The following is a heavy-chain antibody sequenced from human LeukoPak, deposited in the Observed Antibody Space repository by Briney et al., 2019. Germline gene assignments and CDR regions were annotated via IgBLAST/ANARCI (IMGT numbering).Heavy chain of an antibody. J-gene: IGHJ4*02. V-gene: IGHV3-30*02. CDR2: IPYDGSNK. Sequence: GGSLRLSCAASGFIFDNYGMHWVRQAPGKGLEWVAFIPYDGSNKYYADSVKGRFTISRDNSKNTLYLQMNSLRAEDTAVYYCACGVLRFLEWLSDNLDYWGQGTLVTVSS. CDR3: ACGVLRFLEWLSDNLDY. D-gene: IGHD3-3*01. CDR1: GFIFDNYG.